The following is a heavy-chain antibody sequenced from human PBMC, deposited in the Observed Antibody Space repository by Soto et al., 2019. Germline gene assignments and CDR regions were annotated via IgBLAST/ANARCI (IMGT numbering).Heavy chain of an antibody. J-gene: IGHJ4*01. CDR2: IRGDGSQT. Sequence: GGSLRLSCVASGFTFSSSGMSWVRQTPGKGLEWVADIRGDGSQTYYVDSVKGRFTISRDNAKSSVSLQMNSLRVEDTDTYYCAREGRWGQGTLVTVSS. CDR3: AREGR. V-gene: IGHV3-7*01. CDR1: GFTFSSSG.